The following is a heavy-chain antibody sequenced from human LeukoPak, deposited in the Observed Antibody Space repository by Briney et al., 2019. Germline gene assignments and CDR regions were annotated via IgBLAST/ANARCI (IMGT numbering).Heavy chain of an antibody. J-gene: IGHJ4*02. CDR1: GYTFTDYY. V-gene: IGHV1-2*06. CDR3: ARDTPGWFSY. Sequence: ASVKVSCKASGYTFTDYYIHWVRQAPGQGLECMGRIYPNSGGTNYAQKFQGRVTMTRDTSISTAYMELSGLRSDDTAVYYCARDTPGWFSYWGQGTLVTVSS. CDR2: IYPNSGGT. D-gene: IGHD2-15*01.